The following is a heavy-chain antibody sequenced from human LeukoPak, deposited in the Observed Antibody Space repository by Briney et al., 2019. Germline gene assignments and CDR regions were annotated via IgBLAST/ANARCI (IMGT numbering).Heavy chain of an antibody. J-gene: IGHJ4*02. Sequence: PGGSLRLSCAASAFTFSSYVMSWVRQAPGKGLEWVSAISGSGSSTYYADSVQGRFTVSRDNSKNTLYLQMNSLRAEDTAVYYCAKDGSSSWSPLNFDYWGRGTLVTVSS. CDR3: AKDGSSSWSPLNFDY. V-gene: IGHV3-23*01. CDR1: AFTFSSYV. CDR2: ISGSGSST. D-gene: IGHD6-13*01.